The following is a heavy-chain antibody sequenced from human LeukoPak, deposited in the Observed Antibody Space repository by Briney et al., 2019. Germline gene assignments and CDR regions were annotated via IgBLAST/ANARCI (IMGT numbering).Heavy chain of an antibody. J-gene: IGHJ6*02. CDR3: ARGQGYCSSTSCPIYYYYYGMDV. D-gene: IGHD2-2*01. V-gene: IGHV4-34*01. CDR1: GGSFSGYY. Sequence: SETLSLTCAVYGGSFSGYYWSWIRQPPGKGLEWIGEINHSGSTNYNPSLKSRVTISVDTSKNQFSLKLSSVTAADTAVYYCARGQGYCSSTSCPIYYYYYGMDVWGQGTTVTVSS. CDR2: INHSGST.